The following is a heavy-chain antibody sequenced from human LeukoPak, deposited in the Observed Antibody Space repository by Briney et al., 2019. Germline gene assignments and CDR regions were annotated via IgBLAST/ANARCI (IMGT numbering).Heavy chain of an antibody. Sequence: NLGESLKISCKASGYTFTSYGISWVRQAPGQGLEWMGWISAYNGNTNYAQKLQGRVTMTTDTSTSTAYMELRSLRSDDTAVYYCARDQPYYYDSSGYYTLLDYWGQGTLVTVSS. V-gene: IGHV1-18*01. CDR1: GYTFTSYG. D-gene: IGHD3-22*01. J-gene: IGHJ4*02. CDR3: ARDQPYYYDSSGYYTLLDY. CDR2: ISAYNGNT.